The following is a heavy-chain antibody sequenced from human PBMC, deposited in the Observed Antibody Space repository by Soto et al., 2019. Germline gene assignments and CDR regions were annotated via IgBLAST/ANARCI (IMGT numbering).Heavy chain of an antibody. D-gene: IGHD3-3*01. Sequence: GVSVKVSCKASGGPFSSSAISWVRQAPGQGLEWMGGIIPIFGTANYAQKFQGRVTITADKSTSTAYMELSSLRSGDTAVYYCARVYQIAYYDFWGGDNWFDPWGQGTLVTVSS. CDR3: ARVYQIAYYDFWGGDNWFDP. CDR1: GGPFSSSA. V-gene: IGHV1-69*06. J-gene: IGHJ5*02. CDR2: IIPIFGTA.